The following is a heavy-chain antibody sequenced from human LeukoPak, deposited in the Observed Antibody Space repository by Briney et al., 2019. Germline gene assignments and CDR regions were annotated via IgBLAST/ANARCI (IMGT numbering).Heavy chain of an antibody. CDR1: GFTFSSYE. D-gene: IGHD5-24*01. Sequence: GGSLRLSCAASGFTFSSYEMNWVRQAPGKGLEWVSSISSSSSYIYYADSVKGRFTISRDNAKNSLYLQMNSLRAEDTAVYYCARDGRDGYRPFDYWGQGTLVTVSS. CDR2: ISSSSSYI. V-gene: IGHV3-21*01. J-gene: IGHJ4*02. CDR3: ARDGRDGYRPFDY.